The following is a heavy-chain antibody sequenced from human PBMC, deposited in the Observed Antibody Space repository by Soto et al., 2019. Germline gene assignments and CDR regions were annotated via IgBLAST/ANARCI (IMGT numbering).Heavy chain of an antibody. CDR3: ANALFRNNLGEVFDY. D-gene: IGHD3-10*01. Sequence: EVQLLESGGGLVQPGGSLRLSCAACGFTVSGHAISWVRQAPGKGREGLSTSSINDAYTHIADSVKGRFTISRDNSKNTMYLQMNSLRAEDTAVYYCANALFRNNLGEVFDYWGQGTLVTVSS. J-gene: IGHJ4*02. CDR2: SSINDAYT. CDR1: GFTVSGHA. V-gene: IGHV3-23*01.